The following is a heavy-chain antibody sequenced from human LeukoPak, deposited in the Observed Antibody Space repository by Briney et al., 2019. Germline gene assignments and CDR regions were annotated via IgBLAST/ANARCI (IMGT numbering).Heavy chain of an antibody. Sequence: GGSLRLSCVASGFMFGDYWMRWVRQAPGKGLEWVASINQNEVVKYYVDSVKGRFTISRDNAKTSLFLQMNSLRIDDTAMYYCTRTVNAASDFWGQGTLVTVSS. D-gene: IGHD2-15*01. J-gene: IGHJ4*02. CDR2: INQNEVVK. CDR3: TRTVNAASDF. V-gene: IGHV3-7*03. CDR1: GFMFGDYW.